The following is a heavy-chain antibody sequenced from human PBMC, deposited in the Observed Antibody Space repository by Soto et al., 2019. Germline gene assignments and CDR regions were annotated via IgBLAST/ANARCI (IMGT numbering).Heavy chain of an antibody. V-gene: IGHV4-30-4*01. CDR1: GGSISSCDYY. CDR3: GKMPMVVGPAPMDD. J-gene: IGHJ6*02. Sequence: SETLARTCTVSGGSISSCDYYCSWIRQPPGKGLEWIGYIYYSGSTSYTASLKSRTSISAVPSNNQFSLKLHSLTAADTAVYLSGKMPMVVGPAPMDDWGPGTSDTVSS. D-gene: IGHD2-15*01. CDR2: IYYSGST.